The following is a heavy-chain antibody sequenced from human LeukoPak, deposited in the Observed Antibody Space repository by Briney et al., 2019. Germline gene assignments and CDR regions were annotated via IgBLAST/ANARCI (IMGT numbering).Heavy chain of an antibody. Sequence: ASVKVSCKASGGTFSSYAISWVRQAPGQGLEWMGGIIPIFGTANYAQKFQGRVTITADESTSTAYMELSSLRSEDTAVYYCARDLGYCTNGVCHTRFDYWGQGTLVAVSS. CDR2: IIPIFGTA. CDR3: ARDLGYCTNGVCHTRFDY. D-gene: IGHD2-8*01. V-gene: IGHV1-69*13. CDR1: GGTFSSYA. J-gene: IGHJ4*02.